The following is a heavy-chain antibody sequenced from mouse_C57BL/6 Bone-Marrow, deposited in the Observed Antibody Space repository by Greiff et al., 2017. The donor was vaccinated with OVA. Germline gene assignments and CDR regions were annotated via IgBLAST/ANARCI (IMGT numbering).Heavy chain of an antibody. V-gene: IGHV5-17*01. D-gene: IGHD1-1*01. Sequence: EVKLMESGGGLVKPGGSLKLSCAASGFTFSDYGMHWVRQAPEKGLEWVAYISSGSSTIYYADTVKGRFTISRDNAKNTLFLQMTSLRSEDTAMDYCARHYGSSYDYWGQGTTLTVSS. J-gene: IGHJ2*01. CDR1: GFTFSDYG. CDR3: ARHYGSSYDY. CDR2: ISSGSSTI.